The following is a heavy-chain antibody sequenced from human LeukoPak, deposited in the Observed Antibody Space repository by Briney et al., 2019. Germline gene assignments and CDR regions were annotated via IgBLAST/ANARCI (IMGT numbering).Heavy chain of an antibody. CDR1: GYTFTGYY. V-gene: IGHV1-2*02. J-gene: IGHJ4*02. D-gene: IGHD6-13*01. Sequence: SVKVSCKASGYTFTGYYMHWVRQPPRQGLEWMGLINPNSGGTNKPQKFRGGTTMTRDTSISKAQMELSRLRSDDTAVYYCARDSRPIFEWQQLGGDYWGQGTLVTVSS. CDR2: INPNSGGT. CDR3: ARDSRPIFEWQQLGGDY.